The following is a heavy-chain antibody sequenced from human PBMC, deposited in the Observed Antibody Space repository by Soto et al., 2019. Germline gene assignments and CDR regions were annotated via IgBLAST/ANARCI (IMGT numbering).Heavy chain of an antibody. CDR3: ARDGNYYGSGRAIDY. V-gene: IGHV4-31*03. CDR2: IYYSGST. Sequence: SETLSLTCTVSGGSISSGGYYWSWIRQHPGKGLEWIGYIYYSGSTYYNPSLKSRVTISVDTSKNQFSLKLSSVTAADTAVYYCARDGNYYGSGRAIDYWGQGTLVTVSS. CDR1: GGSISSGGYY. D-gene: IGHD3-10*01. J-gene: IGHJ4*02.